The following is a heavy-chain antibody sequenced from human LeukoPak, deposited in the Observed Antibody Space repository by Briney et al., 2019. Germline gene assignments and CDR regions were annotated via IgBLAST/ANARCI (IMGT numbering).Heavy chain of an antibody. Sequence: SSETLSLTCTVSGSSINVYYWSWIRQSPGKGLEWIAYISHSGSTNYNPSLKSRVTISVDTSKNQFSLKLSSVTAADTAVYYCAGEKRSDIVATYYFDYWGQGTLVTVSS. J-gene: IGHJ4*02. D-gene: IGHD5-12*01. CDR1: GSSINVYY. CDR2: ISHSGST. V-gene: IGHV4-59*01. CDR3: AGEKRSDIVATYYFDY.